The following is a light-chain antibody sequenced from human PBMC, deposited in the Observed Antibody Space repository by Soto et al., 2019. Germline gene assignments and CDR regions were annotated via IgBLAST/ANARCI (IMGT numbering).Light chain of an antibody. Sequence: DIQMTQSPSSLSASVEDTVIITCRASQSISNHVNWYQQKPGKAPKLLIFAASSLQSGVPSRFSGSRSGPDFTLTISSLQPEDFATYYCQQSYSSPPTFGQGTKVDI. V-gene: IGKV1-39*01. CDR1: QSISNH. CDR2: AAS. J-gene: IGKJ1*01. CDR3: QQSYSSPPT.